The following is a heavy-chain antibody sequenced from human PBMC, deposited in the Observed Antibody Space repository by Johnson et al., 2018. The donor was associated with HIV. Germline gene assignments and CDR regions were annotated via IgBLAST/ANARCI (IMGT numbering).Heavy chain of an antibody. CDR2: IKSKTDGGTT. J-gene: IGHJ3*02. D-gene: IGHD5-18*01. CDR3: TTDGYGGYSYGYGAFDI. CDR1: EFTLSNAW. Sequence: MLLVESGGGLVKPGGSLRLSCAASEFTLSNAWMSWVRQVPGKGLEWVGRIKSKTDGGTTDYAAPVKGRFTISRDDSKNTLYLQMNSLKTEDTAVYYCTTDGYGGYSYGYGAFDIWGQGTMVTVSS. V-gene: IGHV3-15*01.